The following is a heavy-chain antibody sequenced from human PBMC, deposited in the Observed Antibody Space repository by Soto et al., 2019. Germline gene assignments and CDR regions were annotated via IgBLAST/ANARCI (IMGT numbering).Heavy chain of an antibody. CDR3: ASHFGGAAASDY. J-gene: IGHJ4*02. CDR1: GGTFSSYA. Sequence: AAVKVSCKASGGTFSSYAISWVRQATGKGLEWMGGIIPIFGTANYAQKFQGRVTITADESTSTAYMELSSLRSEDTAVYYCASHFGGAAASDYWGQGTLVTVS. V-gene: IGHV1-69*13. D-gene: IGHD6-13*01. CDR2: IIPIFGTA.